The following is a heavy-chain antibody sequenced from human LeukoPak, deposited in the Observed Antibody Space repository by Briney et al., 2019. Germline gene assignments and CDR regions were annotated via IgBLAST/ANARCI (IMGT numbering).Heavy chain of an antibody. CDR2: IIPIFGTA. Sequence: ASLKVSCKASGGTFSSYAISWVRQAPGQGLEWMGGIIPIFGTANYAQKFQGRVTITADKSTSTAYMELSSLRSEDTAVYYCAITYYDILTGYYVYDAFDIWGQGTMVTVSS. CDR3: AITYYDILTGYYVYDAFDI. J-gene: IGHJ3*02. V-gene: IGHV1-69*06. D-gene: IGHD3-9*01. CDR1: GGTFSSYA.